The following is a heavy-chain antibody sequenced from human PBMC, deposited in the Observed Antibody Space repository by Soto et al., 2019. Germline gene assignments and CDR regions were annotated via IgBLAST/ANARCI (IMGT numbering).Heavy chain of an antibody. CDR2: IWYDGSNK. J-gene: IGHJ5*02. Sequence: QVQLVESGGGVVQPGRSLRLSCAASGFNFSSYGMHWVRQAPGKGLEWVAVIWYDGSNKYYADSVKGRFTISRDNSKHPLYLQMNSLRAEDTAVYYCARGGSGWAYNWFDPWGQGTLVTVSS. CDR1: GFNFSSYG. V-gene: IGHV3-33*01. CDR3: ARGGSGWAYNWFDP. D-gene: IGHD6-19*01.